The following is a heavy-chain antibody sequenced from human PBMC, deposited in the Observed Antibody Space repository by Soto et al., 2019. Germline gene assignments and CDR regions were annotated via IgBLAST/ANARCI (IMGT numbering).Heavy chain of an antibody. V-gene: IGHV4-4*02. D-gene: IGHD1-7*01. J-gene: IGHJ4*02. CDR1: GGSFTSNNW. Sequence: SETLSLTCAVSGGSFTSNNWWTWVRQPPGQGLEWIGEIYRTGSTNYNPSLKSRVTISLDKSENQLSLKVTSLTAADTAVYYCASRDPGTSVDYWGQGTLVTVSS. CDR2: IYRTGST. CDR3: ASRDPGTSVDY.